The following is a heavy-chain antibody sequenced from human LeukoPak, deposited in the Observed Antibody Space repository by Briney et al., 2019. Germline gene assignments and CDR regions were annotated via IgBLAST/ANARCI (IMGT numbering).Heavy chain of an antibody. V-gene: IGHV3-23*01. D-gene: IGHD3-3*01. CDR2: ISGSGGST. CDR3: AKKGSCYDFWSGLYYFDY. CDR1: GFTFSSYA. Sequence: GGSLRLSCAASGFTFSSYAMSWVRQAPGKGLEWVSAISGSGGSTYYADSVKGRFTISRDNSKNTLYLQMNSLRAEDTAVYYCAKKGSCYDFWSGLYYFDYWGQGTLVTVSS. J-gene: IGHJ4*02.